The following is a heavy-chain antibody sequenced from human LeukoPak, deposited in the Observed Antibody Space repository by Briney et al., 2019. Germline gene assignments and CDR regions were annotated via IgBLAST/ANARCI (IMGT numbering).Heavy chain of an antibody. D-gene: IGHD3-22*01. V-gene: IGHV3-30*04. Sequence: GGPLRLSCAASGFTFSSFVMLGFRKAPGRGLEGVAVISYDGSNKYYADSVKGRFTISRDNSKNTLYLQMNSLRAEDTAVYYCARDMGWDDSSGYEPDYWGQGTLVTVSS. CDR3: ARDMGWDDSSGYEPDY. CDR1: GFTFSSFV. J-gene: IGHJ4*02. CDR2: ISYDGSNK.